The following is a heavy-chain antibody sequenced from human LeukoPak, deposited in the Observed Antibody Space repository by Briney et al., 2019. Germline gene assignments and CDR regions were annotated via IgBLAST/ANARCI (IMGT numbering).Heavy chain of an antibody. D-gene: IGHD2-8*01. CDR2: IYYSGST. V-gene: IGHV4-59*01. Sequence: KTSETLSLTCTVSGGSISSYYWSWIRQPPGKGLEWIGYIYYSGSTNYNPSLKSRVTISVDTSKNQFSLKLSSVTAADTAVYYCAGSTPRLMVYTKRFDSWGQGTLVTVSS. CDR1: GGSISSYY. J-gene: IGHJ4*02. CDR3: AGSTPRLMVYTKRFDS.